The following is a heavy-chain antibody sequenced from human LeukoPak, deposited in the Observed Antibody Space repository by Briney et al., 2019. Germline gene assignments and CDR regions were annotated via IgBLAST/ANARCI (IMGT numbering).Heavy chain of an antibody. CDR2: INAGNGYT. CDR1: GYTFTNYA. Sequence: ASVKVSCKASGYTFTNYAMHWVRQAPGQRLEWMGWINAGNGYTKYSQKFQGRVTITRDTSASTAHMELSSLRSEDTAVYYCARSGMSDIFPFDYWGQGTLVTVSS. V-gene: IGHV1-3*01. J-gene: IGHJ4*02. D-gene: IGHD2-21*01. CDR3: ARSGMSDIFPFDY.